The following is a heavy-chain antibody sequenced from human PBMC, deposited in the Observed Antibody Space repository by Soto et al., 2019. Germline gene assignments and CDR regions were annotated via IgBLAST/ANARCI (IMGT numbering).Heavy chain of an antibody. J-gene: IGHJ5*02. Sequence: KTSETLSLTCAVYGGSFSGYYWSWIRQPPGKGLEWIGEINHSGSTNYNPSLKSRVTISVDTSKNQFSLKLSSVTAADTAVYYCASSGSSGWSRGNWSDPWGQGTLVTVSS. V-gene: IGHV4-34*01. CDR3: ASSGSSGWSRGNWSDP. CDR2: INHSGST. CDR1: GGSFSGYY. D-gene: IGHD6-19*01.